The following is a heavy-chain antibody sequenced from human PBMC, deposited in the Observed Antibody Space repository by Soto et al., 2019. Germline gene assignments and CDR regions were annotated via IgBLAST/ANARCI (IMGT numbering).Heavy chain of an antibody. J-gene: IGHJ6*02. CDR3: VRQGSGNLHGLVDV. CDR1: GGSIDGRN. Sequence: QVQLQESGPGLVKPSETLSLTCTVSGGSIDGRNCAWIRQPPGKGLEWLGYVYYDGGSSYNPSVKSLLTLSMYTSKSQFSLQLRSVTAADTAVYYCVRQGSGNLHGLVDVWGRGTTVTVSS. CDR2: VYYDGGS. D-gene: IGHD1-26*01. V-gene: IGHV4-59*08.